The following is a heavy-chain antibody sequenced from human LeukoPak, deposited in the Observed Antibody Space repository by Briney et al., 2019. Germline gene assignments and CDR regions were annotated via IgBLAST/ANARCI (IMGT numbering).Heavy chain of an antibody. J-gene: IGHJ4*02. CDR3: LRHHDH. D-gene: IGHD3-3*01. CDR2: TQPDGSAQ. CDR1: GFSLSRYW. Sequence: PGGSLRLSCAASGFSLSRYWMSLVRQAPGKGLEWVASTQPDGSAQYYVDSVRGRFTISRDNAKNSLYLQMNSLRAADTAMYYCLRHHDHWGQGTLVTVSS. V-gene: IGHV3-7*01.